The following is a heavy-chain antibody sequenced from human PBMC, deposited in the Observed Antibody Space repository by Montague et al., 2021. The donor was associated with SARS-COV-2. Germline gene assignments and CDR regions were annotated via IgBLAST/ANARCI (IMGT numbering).Heavy chain of an antibody. CDR3: ARGIDFGLVASRSHYFDT. Sequence: SETLSLTCSFSGTTRKNNYYWGWIRQPPGKGLERVGSLYYSGNAYYSPSLRSRVTIPVDTSRSQFSLQLTSVTVADTAIYYRARGIDFGLVASRSHYFDTWGQGTLVSVSS. CDR1: GTTRKNNYY. J-gene: IGHJ4*02. V-gene: IGHV4-39*01. D-gene: IGHD3-3*01. CDR2: LYYSGNA.